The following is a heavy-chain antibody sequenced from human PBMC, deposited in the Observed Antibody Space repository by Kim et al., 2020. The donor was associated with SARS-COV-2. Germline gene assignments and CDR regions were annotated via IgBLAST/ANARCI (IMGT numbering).Heavy chain of an antibody. Sequence: RVTISVDTSKNQFSLKLSSVTAADTAVYYCARGYYDILTGYYTLESAFDIWGQGTMVTVSS. J-gene: IGHJ3*02. CDR3: ARGYYDILTGYYTLESAFDI. D-gene: IGHD3-9*01. V-gene: IGHV4-31*02.